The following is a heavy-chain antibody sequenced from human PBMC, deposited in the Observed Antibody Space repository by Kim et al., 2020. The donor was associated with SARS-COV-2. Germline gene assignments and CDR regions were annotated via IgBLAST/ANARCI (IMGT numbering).Heavy chain of an antibody. CDR3: ARTSLDWFYRNIAYFYF. Sequence: SETLSLTCAVSGGSISSYYWSWIRQPPGKGLEWIGYIDYSGSTNYNPSLKRRVTISVDTSKTQFSLKLSSVTAADTAVYFCARTSLDWFYRNIAYFYFWG. J-gene: IGHJ2*01. CDR2: IDYSGST. D-gene: IGHD3-3*01. CDR1: GGSISSYY. V-gene: IGHV4-59*12.